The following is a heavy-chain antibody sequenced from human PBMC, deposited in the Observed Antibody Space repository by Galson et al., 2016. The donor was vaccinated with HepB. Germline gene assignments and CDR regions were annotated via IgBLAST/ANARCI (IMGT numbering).Heavy chain of an antibody. CDR3: TRKSPAWSGGFDL. CDR2: IGSDNGNA. J-gene: IGHJ4*02. CDR1: GYIFTRYT. V-gene: IGHV1-3*01. D-gene: IGHD3-10*01. Sequence: SVKVSCKASGYIFTRYTMHWVRQAPGQGLEWMGWIGSDNGNARYSRRFLDRVTITRDTSASTTSLDLVSLTFEDTGIYYCTRKSPAWSGGFDLWGQGTLVTVSS.